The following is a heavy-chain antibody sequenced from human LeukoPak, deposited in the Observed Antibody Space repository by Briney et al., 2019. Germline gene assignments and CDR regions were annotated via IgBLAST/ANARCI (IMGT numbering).Heavy chain of an antibody. Sequence: SETLSLTCAVYGGSFSGYYWSWIRQSPGKGLEWIAEIDHRGDTNYNPSVKSRVTISVDTSKNQFSLKVRSLSAADTALYYCARGATISETGYFDFWGQGTLVTVSS. V-gene: IGHV4-34*01. CDR3: ARGATISETGYFDF. J-gene: IGHJ4*03. D-gene: IGHD5-24*01. CDR2: IDHRGDT. CDR1: GGSFSGYY.